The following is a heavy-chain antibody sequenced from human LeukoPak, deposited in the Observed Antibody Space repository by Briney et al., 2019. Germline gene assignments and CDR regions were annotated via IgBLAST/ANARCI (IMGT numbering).Heavy chain of an antibody. Sequence: GGSLRLSCAASGFTFSNYAMSWVRQAPGKGLVWVSRIKSDGSSTSYADSAKGRFIISRDNAKNTLYLQMNSLRAEDTAVYYCAREYGFGSGSYYPWGQGTLVIVSS. D-gene: IGHD3-10*01. CDR3: AREYGFGSGSYYP. J-gene: IGHJ5*02. CDR2: IKSDGSST. CDR1: GFTFSNYA. V-gene: IGHV3-74*01.